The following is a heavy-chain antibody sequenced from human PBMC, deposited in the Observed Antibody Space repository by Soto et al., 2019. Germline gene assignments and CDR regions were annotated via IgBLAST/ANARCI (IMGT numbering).Heavy chain of an antibody. Sequence: PSETLSLTCTVSGGSVSSGSYYWSWIRQPPGKGLEWIGYIYYSGSTNYNPSLKSRVTISVDTSKNQFSLKLSSVTAADTAVYYCAREQVGIFDYWGQGTLVTVSS. V-gene: IGHV4-61*01. CDR1: GGSVSSGSYY. CDR2: IYYSGST. CDR3: AREQVGIFDY. D-gene: IGHD1-26*01. J-gene: IGHJ4*02.